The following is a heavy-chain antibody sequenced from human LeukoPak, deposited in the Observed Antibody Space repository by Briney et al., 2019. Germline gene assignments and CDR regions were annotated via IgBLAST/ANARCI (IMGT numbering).Heavy chain of an antibody. CDR3: AKVRWDNSGWYYLDN. J-gene: IGHJ4*02. Sequence: GGSLRLSCAASGFTFSDYGMHWVRQAPGKGLEWVAVISYDGSNKYYADSVKGRFTISRDNSKNTLYLQMNSLRVEDTAVYYCAKVRWDNSGWYYLDNWGQGTLVTVSS. CDR2: ISYDGSNK. D-gene: IGHD6-19*01. V-gene: IGHV3-30*18. CDR1: GFTFSDYG.